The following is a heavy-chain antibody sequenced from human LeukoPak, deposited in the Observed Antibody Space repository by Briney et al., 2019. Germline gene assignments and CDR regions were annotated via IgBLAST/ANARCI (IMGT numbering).Heavy chain of an antibody. V-gene: IGHV4-31*03. CDR2: IYYSGST. CDR3: ARGLGGTTFYNWFDP. Sequence: ASETLSLTCTVSGGSISSGGYYWSWIRQHPGKGLEWIGYIYYSGSTYYNPSLKSRVTISVDTSKNQFSLKLSSVTAADTAVFYCARGLGGTTFYNWFDPWGQGTLVTVSS. CDR1: GGSISSGGYY. D-gene: IGHD1-7*01. J-gene: IGHJ5*02.